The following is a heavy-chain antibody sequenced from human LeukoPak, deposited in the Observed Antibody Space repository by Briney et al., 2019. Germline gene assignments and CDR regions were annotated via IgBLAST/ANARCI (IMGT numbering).Heavy chain of an antibody. CDR3: ARDPNGSGSYKRGNYFDY. J-gene: IGHJ4*02. CDR2: IYSNGIT. Sequence: KPSETLSLACTVSGGSISSYYWSWIRQPLGKGPEWIGYIYSNGITNYNPSLKSRVTISVDTSKNQFSQKLSSVTAADTAVYYCARDPNGSGSYKRGNYFDYWGQGTLVTVSS. D-gene: IGHD3-10*01. V-gene: IGHV4-59*12. CDR1: GGSISSYY.